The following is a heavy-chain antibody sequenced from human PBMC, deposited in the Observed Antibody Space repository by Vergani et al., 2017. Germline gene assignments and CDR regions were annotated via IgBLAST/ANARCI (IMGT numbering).Heavy chain of an antibody. Sequence: QVQLVESGGGVVQRGGSLRPSCATSGSTLSNYDMQWIRQGPGKGLEFVAFIQFDGSNQYYADSVKGRFTLSRDFSKNTLYLQMNSLRTDDTATYYCAKHFRGWGIDYWGQGTQVIVSS. CDR2: IQFDGSNQ. D-gene: IGHD3-16*01. CDR3: AKHFRGWGIDY. CDR1: GSTLSNYD. J-gene: IGHJ4*02. V-gene: IGHV3-30*02.